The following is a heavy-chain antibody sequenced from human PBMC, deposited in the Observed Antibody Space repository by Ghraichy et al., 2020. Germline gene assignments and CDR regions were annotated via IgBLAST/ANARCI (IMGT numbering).Heavy chain of an antibody. D-gene: IGHD6-13*01. J-gene: IGHJ4*02. CDR3: ARGPSYQLSSSWYQPPYFDY. CDR1: GGSFSGYY. CDR2: INHSGST. V-gene: IGHV4-34*01. Sequence: SETLSLTCAVYGGSFSGYYWSWIRQPPGKGLEWIGEINHSGSTNYNPSLKSRVTISVDTSKNQFSLKLSSVTAADTAVYYCARGPSYQLSSSWYQPPYFDYWGQGTLVTVSS.